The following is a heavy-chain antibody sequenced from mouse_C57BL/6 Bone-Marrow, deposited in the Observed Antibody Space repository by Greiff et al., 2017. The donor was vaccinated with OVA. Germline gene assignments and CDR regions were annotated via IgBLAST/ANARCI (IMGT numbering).Heavy chain of an antibody. CDR3: ARDEGDAFDY. CDR2: ISHGGSYT. J-gene: IGHJ2*01. V-gene: IGHV5-4*01. D-gene: IGHD3-3*01. CDR1: GFTFSSYA. Sequence: EVQGVESGGGLVKPGASLKLSCAASGFTFSSYAMSWVRQTPGKRLEWVATISHGGSYTYYPDNVKGRFTISRDNDKNNLYLQLSHLKSEDTAMYYCARDEGDAFDYWGQGTTLTVSS.